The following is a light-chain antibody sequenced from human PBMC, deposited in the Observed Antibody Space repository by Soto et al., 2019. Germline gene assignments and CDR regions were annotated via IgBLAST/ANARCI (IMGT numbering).Light chain of an antibody. V-gene: IGKV3-15*01. CDR3: QQYNKWPPIT. Sequence: EILMTQSPSTLSVSPRERATLSCRASQSVSSNLAWYQQKPGQAPRLLIYGASSRATGIPARFSGSGSGTEFTLTISRLQSEDFAVYYCQQYNKWPPITFGQGTRREI. J-gene: IGKJ5*01. CDR1: QSVSSN. CDR2: GAS.